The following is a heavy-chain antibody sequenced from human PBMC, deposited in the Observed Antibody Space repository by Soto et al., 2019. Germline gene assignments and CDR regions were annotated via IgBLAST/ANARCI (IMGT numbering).Heavy chain of an antibody. J-gene: IGHJ5*02. Sequence: QVQLQESGPGLVKPSQTLSLTCTVSGGSISSGGYYWTWIRQHPGKGLEWIGYIYYSGRTYYNPSLKGRVTISVDTSKNQFTLKLSSVTAADAAVYYCARGRYSSSSNWFDPWGQGTLVTVSS. D-gene: IGHD6-6*01. CDR3: ARGRYSSSSNWFDP. CDR1: GGSISSGGYY. CDR2: IYYSGRT. V-gene: IGHV4-31*03.